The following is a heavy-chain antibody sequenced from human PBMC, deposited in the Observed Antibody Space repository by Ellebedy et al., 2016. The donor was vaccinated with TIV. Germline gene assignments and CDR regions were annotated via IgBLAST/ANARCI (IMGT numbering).Heavy chain of an antibody. J-gene: IGHJ5*02. Sequence: PGGSLRLSCIASGFSFRSYWMAWVRQAPGKGLEWVAAIRQEGDVKYYADSVKGRFTVSRDNAQNSLYLQMNSLRVEDTAVYYCARRASYGDYAVQVNSWFDPWGQGTLVTVFS. CDR2: IRQEGDVK. CDR3: ARRASYGDYAVQVNSWFDP. D-gene: IGHD4-17*01. V-gene: IGHV3-7*01. CDR1: GFSFRSYW.